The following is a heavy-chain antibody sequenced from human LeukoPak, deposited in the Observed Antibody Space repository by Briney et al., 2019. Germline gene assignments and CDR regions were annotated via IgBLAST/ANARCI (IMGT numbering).Heavy chain of an antibody. V-gene: IGHV3-64*02. Sequence: PGGSLRLSCAASGFTFSSYSMHWVRQAPGKGLEYVSRISSNGGSTWYAGSVKGRFTISRDNSKNTVNLQLGSLRIEDTAVYHCARMTLYGSGTVHWGQGILVTVSS. CDR3: ARMTLYGSGTVH. CDR1: GFTFSSYS. J-gene: IGHJ4*02. D-gene: IGHD3-10*01. CDR2: ISSNGGST.